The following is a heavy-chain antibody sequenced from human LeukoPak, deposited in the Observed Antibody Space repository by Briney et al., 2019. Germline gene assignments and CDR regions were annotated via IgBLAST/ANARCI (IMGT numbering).Heavy chain of an antibody. CDR1: GGSISSSSYY. J-gene: IGHJ5*02. CDR2: IYYSGST. Sequence: PSETLSLTCTVSGGSISSSSYYWGWIRQPPGKGLEWIGSIYYSGSTYYNPSLKSRVTISVDTSKNQFSLKLSSVTAADTAVYYCASDLFHTYYYDSSRGEFDPWGQGTLVTVSS. CDR3: ASDLFHTYYYDSSRGEFDP. V-gene: IGHV4-39*01. D-gene: IGHD3-22*01.